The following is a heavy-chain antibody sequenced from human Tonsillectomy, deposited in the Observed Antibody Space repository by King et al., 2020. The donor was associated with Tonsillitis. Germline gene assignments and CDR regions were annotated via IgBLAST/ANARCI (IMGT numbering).Heavy chain of an antibody. V-gene: IGHV2-5*01. CDR1: GFSITSSGVG. D-gene: IGHD6-13*01. CDR3: ARLNSWGNAFDL. Sequence: ITLKEFGPTLVKPTQTLTLTCTLSGFSITSSGVGVGWIRQPPGKALEWLALIYGNGDKRYRPSLRARLTITKDTSKNEVSLKMTNMDPVDAGTYYCARLNSWGNAFDLWGRGTTVTVSS. J-gene: IGHJ3*01. CDR2: IYGNGDK.